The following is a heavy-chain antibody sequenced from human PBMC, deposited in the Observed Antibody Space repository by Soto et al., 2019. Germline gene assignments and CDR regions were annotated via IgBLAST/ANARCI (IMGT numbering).Heavy chain of an antibody. CDR1: GFTFSDYA. V-gene: IGHV3-23*01. D-gene: IGHD2-21*01. Sequence: GGSLRLSCVASGFTFSDYAMTWVRQAPGKGLEWVSGIGTRGDSTYFADSVKGRFTISRDNSKSTLFLQMNSLRAEDTAVYFCAKDGPPCGSGGNCFYHFDSWGQGTLVTVSS. CDR2: IGTRGDST. CDR3: AKDGPPCGSGGNCFYHFDS. J-gene: IGHJ4*02.